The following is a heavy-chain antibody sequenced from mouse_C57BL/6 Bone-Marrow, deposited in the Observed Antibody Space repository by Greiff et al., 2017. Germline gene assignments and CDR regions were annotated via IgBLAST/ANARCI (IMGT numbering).Heavy chain of an antibody. V-gene: IGHV1-54*01. Sequence: QVQLKQSGAELVRPGTSVKVSCKASGYAFTNYLIEWVKQRPGQGLEWIGVINPGSGGTNYTEKFTGKATLTADKSSSTAYMQLSSLTSEDSSVYFCARGGAWFAYWGQGTLVTVSA. CDR2: INPGSGGT. CDR1: GYAFTNYL. J-gene: IGHJ3*01. CDR3: ARGGAWFAY.